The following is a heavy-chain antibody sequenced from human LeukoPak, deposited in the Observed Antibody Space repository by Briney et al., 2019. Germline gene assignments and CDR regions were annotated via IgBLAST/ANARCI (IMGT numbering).Heavy chain of an antibody. J-gene: IGHJ3*02. Sequence: SETLSLTCAVYGTSFSEYYWSWIRQPPGKGLEWIGEINHSGSTNYNPSLKSRDPISVVTPKTQFSLKLSSVTAADTAVYHCARWGLLSAFDIWGQGTMVTVSS. D-gene: IGHD1-26*01. V-gene: IGHV4-34*01. CDR3: ARWGLLSAFDI. CDR2: INHSGST. CDR1: GTSFSEYY.